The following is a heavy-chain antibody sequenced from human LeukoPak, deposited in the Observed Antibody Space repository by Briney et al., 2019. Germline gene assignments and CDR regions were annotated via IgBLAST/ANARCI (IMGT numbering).Heavy chain of an antibody. CDR2: ISSSGSTI. CDR3: ARVASGALAGHFDC. D-gene: IGHD6-19*01. CDR1: GFTFSSYE. V-gene: IGHV3-48*03. J-gene: IGHJ4*02. Sequence: PGGSLRLSCAASGFTFSSYEMNWVRQAPGKGLEWVSYISSSGSTIYYADSVKGRFTISRDNAKNSLYLQMNSLRAEDTAVYYCARVASGALAGHFDCWGQGTLVTVSS.